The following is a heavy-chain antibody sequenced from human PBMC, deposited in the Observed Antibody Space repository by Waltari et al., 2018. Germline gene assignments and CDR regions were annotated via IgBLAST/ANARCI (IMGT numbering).Heavy chain of an antibody. D-gene: IGHD5-12*01. Sequence: QVQLQESGPGLVKPSETLSLTCTVSGGSISSHYWSWIRQPPGKGLEWIGYIYDSWSTNSNPSLRSRVTISVDTSKTQFSRKLSSVTSADTAVYYCARDPSGYVNDAFDIWGQGTMVTVSS. J-gene: IGHJ3*02. V-gene: IGHV4-59*11. CDR2: IYDSWST. CDR1: GGSISSHY. CDR3: ARDPSGYVNDAFDI.